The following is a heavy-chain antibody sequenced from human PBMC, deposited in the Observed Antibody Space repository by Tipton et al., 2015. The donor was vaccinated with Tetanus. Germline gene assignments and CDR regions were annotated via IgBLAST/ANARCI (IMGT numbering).Heavy chain of an antibody. D-gene: IGHD2-15*01. V-gene: IGHV4-4*08. J-gene: IGHJ3*01. Sequence: LRLSCTVSGDSISSSYWSWIRQPPGKGLEWIGYIYIPESAKIYNPSFQSRVAISIDTSKSQLSMKLTSVTAADTAAYYCARAANRSRRRGYDVWGQGKMVIVSS. CDR2: IYIPESA. CDR1: GDSISSSY. CDR3: ARAANRSRRRGYDV.